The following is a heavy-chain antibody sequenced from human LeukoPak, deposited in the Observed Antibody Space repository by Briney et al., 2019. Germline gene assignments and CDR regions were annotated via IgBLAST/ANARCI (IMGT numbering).Heavy chain of an antibody. CDR3: ARDRLMVRGVIDY. J-gene: IGHJ4*02. CDR1: GGTFSSYA. D-gene: IGHD3-10*01. V-gene: IGHV1-69*13. Sequence: SVKVSCKASGGTFSSYAISWVRQAPGQGLEWMGGIIPIFGTANYAQKFQGRVTTTADESTSTAYMELSSLRSEDTAVYYCARDRLMVRGVIDYWGQGTLVTVSS. CDR2: IIPIFGTA.